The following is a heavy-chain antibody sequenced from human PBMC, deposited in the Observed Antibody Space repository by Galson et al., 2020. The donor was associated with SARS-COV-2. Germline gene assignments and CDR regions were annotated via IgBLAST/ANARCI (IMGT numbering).Heavy chain of an antibody. D-gene: IGHD6-6*01. J-gene: IGHJ2*01. CDR3: AKTLGYSSSSYWYFDL. CDR2: ISGSGGST. Sequence: GGSLRLSCAASGFTFSSYAMSWVRQAPGKGLEWVSAISGSGGSTYYADSVKGRFTISRDNSKNTLYLQMNSLRAEDTAVYYCAKTLGYSSSSYWYFDLWGRGTLVTVSS. CDR1: GFTFSSYA. V-gene: IGHV3-23*01.